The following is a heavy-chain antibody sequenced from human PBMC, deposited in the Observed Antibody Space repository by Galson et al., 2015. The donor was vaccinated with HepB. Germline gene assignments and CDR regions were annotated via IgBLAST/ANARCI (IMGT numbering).Heavy chain of an antibody. CDR1: GFTFSSYA. CDR3: AKGLREWLSFFDY. CDR2: ISGSGGST. J-gene: IGHJ4*02. D-gene: IGHD6-19*01. Sequence: SLRLSCAASGFTFSSYAMSWVRQAPGKGLEWVSAISGSGGSTYYADSVKGRFTISRDNSKNTLYLQMNSLRAEDTAVYYCAKGLREWLSFFDYWGQGTLVTVSS. V-gene: IGHV3-23*01.